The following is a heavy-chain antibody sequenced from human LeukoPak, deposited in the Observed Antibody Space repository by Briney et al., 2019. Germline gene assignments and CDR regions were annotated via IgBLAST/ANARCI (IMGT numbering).Heavy chain of an antibody. J-gene: IGHJ4*02. D-gene: IGHD3-3*01. CDR1: GGSISSYY. Sequence: SETLSLTCTVSGGSISSYYWSWIRQPAGKGLEWIGRIYTSGSTNYNPSLKSRVTVSVDTSKNQFSLKLSSVTAVDTAVYYCARSWAPGDDFWSGYYLDYWGQGTLVTVSS. CDR2: IYTSGST. CDR3: ARSWAPGDDFWSGYYLDY. V-gene: IGHV4-4*07.